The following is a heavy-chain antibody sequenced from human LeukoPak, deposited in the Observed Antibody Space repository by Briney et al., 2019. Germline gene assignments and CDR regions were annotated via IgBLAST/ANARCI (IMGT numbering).Heavy chain of an antibody. CDR2: IHDSETA. CDR1: GVSVSRSIYY. J-gene: IGHJ6*02. Sequence: SETLSLTCTLSGVSVSRSIYYWDWIRQSPGKGLEWLGSIHDSETAYYNPSLSSRLVISIDASKNLFSLDLSSVTAADTGVYYCARHGYRSVSNRLHAMDVWGQGTTVTVSS. CDR3: ARHGYRSVSNRLHAMDV. D-gene: IGHD5-12*01. V-gene: IGHV4-39*01.